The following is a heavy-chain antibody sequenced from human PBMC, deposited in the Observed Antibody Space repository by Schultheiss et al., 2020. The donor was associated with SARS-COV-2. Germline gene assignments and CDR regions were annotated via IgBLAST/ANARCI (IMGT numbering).Heavy chain of an antibody. V-gene: IGHV1-24*01. CDR1: GYTLTELS. CDR2: FDPEDGET. CDR3: ARDGPNWNLLGYCSGGSCGMGDY. J-gene: IGHJ4*02. D-gene: IGHD2-15*01. Sequence: ASVKVSCKVSGYTLTELSMHWVRQAPGKGLEWMGGFDPEDGETIYAQKFQGRVTITRDTSASTAYMELSSLRSEDTAVYYCARDGPNWNLLGYCSGGSCGMGDYWGQGTLVTVSS.